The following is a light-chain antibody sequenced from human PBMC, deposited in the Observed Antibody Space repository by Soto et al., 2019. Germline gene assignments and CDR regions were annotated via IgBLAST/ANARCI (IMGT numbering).Light chain of an antibody. CDR2: GAS. Sequence: EIVLAQSPGTLTLSPGERVTLSCRASQSVSNNYLAWYQQKPGQAPRLLIYGASSRATGIADRFSGSGSGTDFTLTISRLEPEDFAVYYCQQYGISPETFGQGTKVDIK. J-gene: IGKJ2*01. CDR1: QSVSNNY. V-gene: IGKV3-20*01. CDR3: QQYGISPET.